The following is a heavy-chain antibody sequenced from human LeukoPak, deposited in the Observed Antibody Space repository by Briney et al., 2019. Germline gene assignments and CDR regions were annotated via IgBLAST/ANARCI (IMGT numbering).Heavy chain of an antibody. CDR2: INHSGST. D-gene: IGHD3-10*01. CDR3: ARLAYYGSGSYAFRY. CDR1: GGSFSGYY. V-gene: IGHV4-34*01. Sequence: SSETLSLTCAVYGGSFSGYYWSWIRQPPGKGLEWIGEINHSGSTNYNPSLKSRVTISVDTSKNQFSLKLSSVTAADTAVYYCARLAYYGSGSYAFRYWGQGTLVTVT. J-gene: IGHJ4*02.